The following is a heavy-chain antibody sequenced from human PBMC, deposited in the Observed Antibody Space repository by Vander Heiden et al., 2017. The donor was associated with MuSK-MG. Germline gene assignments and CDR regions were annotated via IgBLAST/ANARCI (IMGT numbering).Heavy chain of an antibody. J-gene: IGHJ4*02. CDR1: GGSLSSSSYY. CDR2: IYYGGST. V-gene: IGHV4-39*01. Sequence: QLQLQESGPGLVKPSETLSLICTVSGGSLSSSSYYWGWIRQPPGKGLGWIGSIYYGGSTYYNPSLKSRVTISVDTSKNQFSLKLSSVTAADTAVYYCARHVRRQQLAQDYWGQGTLVTVSS. D-gene: IGHD6-13*01. CDR3: ARHVRRQQLAQDY.